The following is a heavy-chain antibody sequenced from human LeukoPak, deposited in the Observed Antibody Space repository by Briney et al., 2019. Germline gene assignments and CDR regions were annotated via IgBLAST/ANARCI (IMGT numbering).Heavy chain of an antibody. CDR3: ARDGATRGDSSY. CDR2: ISAYSGNT. Sequence: ASVKVSCKASGYTFTGYYMHWVRQAPGQGLEWMGWISAYSGNTNYAQKLQGRVTMTTDTSTSTAYMELRSLRSDDTAGYYCARDGATRGDSSYWGQGTLVTVSS. J-gene: IGHJ4*02. CDR1: GYTFTGYY. V-gene: IGHV1-18*04. D-gene: IGHD3-22*01.